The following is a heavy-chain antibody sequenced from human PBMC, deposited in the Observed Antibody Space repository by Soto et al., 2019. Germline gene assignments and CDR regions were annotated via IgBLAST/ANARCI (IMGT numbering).Heavy chain of an antibody. D-gene: IGHD6-19*01. Sequence: EVQLLESGGGLIQPGGSLRLSCAASGFTFGNYDMSWVRQAPGEGLEWVSGIRGSGDAYYADSFQGRFTISRDNSENTVFLQMSSLRAEDTAVYYCATISWSGGRFGGYWGQGTLVTVSS. CDR2: IRGSGDA. CDR3: ATISWSGGRFGGY. V-gene: IGHV3-23*01. J-gene: IGHJ4*02. CDR1: GFTFGNYD.